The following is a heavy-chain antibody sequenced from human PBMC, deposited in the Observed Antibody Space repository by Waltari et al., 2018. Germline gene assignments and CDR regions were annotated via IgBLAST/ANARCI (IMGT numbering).Heavy chain of an antibody. V-gene: IGHV1-69*13. CDR3: ARESYPAGGYYFDY. J-gene: IGHJ4*02. D-gene: IGHD1-26*01. CDR1: GYTFTSYA. CDR2: IIPIFGTA. Sequence: QVQLVQSGAEVKKPGASVKVSCKASGYTFTSYAMHWVRQAPGQGLEWMGRIIPIFGTANYAQKFQGRVTITADKSTSTAYMELSSLRSEDTAVYYCARESYPAGGYYFDYWGQGTLVTVSS.